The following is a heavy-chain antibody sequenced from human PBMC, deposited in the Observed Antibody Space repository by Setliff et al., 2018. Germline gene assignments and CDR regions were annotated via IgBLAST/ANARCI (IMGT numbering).Heavy chain of an antibody. V-gene: IGHV1-2*02. CDR3: ARDLYNSGSDY. CDR1: GYTFTGYY. D-gene: IGHD6-25*01. CDR2: INPNSGAT. J-gene: IGHJ4*02. Sequence: ASVKVSCKASGYTFTGYYMHWVRQAPGQGLEWMGWINPNSGATNFAQKFQGRVTMTRDTSISTAYMDLSRLRSDGTAVYYCARDLYNSGSDYWGQGTLVTVSS.